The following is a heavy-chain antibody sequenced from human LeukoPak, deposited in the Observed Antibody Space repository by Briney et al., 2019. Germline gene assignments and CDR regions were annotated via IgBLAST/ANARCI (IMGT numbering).Heavy chain of an antibody. J-gene: IGHJ4*02. CDR3: ARVGYCSSTSCYAVDY. V-gene: IGHV3-74*01. CDR1: GFIFSNYW. D-gene: IGHD2-2*01. CDR2: INTDGSST. Sequence: PWGSLRLSCAASGFIFSNYWMHWVRQAPGKGLVWVSHINTDGSSTTYADSVKGRFTISRDNAKNTLYLQMNSLRAEDTAVYYCARVGYCSSTSCYAVDYWGQGTLVTVSS.